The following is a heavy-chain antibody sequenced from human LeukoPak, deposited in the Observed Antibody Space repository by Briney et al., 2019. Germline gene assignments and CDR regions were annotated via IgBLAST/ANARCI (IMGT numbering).Heavy chain of an antibody. V-gene: IGHV4-59*11. J-gene: IGHJ3*02. CDR2: IYYSGST. CDR3: ATEKGGSYQRGDAFDI. D-gene: IGHD1-26*01. CDR1: AGYISSHY. Sequence: SETLPLTCTVSAGYISSHYWIWLGQPPGQELEGSGYIYYSGSTNYSPSLKSRVTISVDTSKNPCSLKLSSVTAADTAVYYCATEKGGSYQRGDAFDIWGKGTMVTVSS.